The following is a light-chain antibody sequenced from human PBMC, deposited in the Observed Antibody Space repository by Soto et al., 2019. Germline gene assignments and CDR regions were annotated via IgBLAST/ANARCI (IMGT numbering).Light chain of an antibody. CDR3: QQYGSSPT. CDR2: GAS. CDR1: QSVSSF. Sequence: EIVLTQSPGTLSLSPGERATLSCRASQSVSSFLAWYQQKPGQAPRLLICGASRRATGIPVRFSGSGSGTDFTLTISRLEPEDFAVYYCQQYGSSPTFGQGTRLEIK. V-gene: IGKV3-20*01. J-gene: IGKJ5*01.